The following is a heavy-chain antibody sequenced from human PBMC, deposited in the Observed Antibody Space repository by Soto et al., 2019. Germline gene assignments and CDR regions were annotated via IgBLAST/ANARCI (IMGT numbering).Heavy chain of an antibody. CDR3: AKDRVGATSGVRHTDY. V-gene: IGHV3-23*01. CDR2: ISGSGGST. CDR1: GFTFSSYA. J-gene: IGHJ4*02. Sequence: PGGSLRLSCAASGFTFSSYAMSWVRQAPGKGLEWVSAISGSGGSTYYADSVKGRFTISRDNSKNTLYLQMNSLRAEDTAVYYCAKDRVGATSGVRHTDYWGQGTLVTVSS. D-gene: IGHD1-26*01.